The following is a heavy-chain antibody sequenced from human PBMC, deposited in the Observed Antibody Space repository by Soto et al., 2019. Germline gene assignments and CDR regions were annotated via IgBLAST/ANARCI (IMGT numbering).Heavy chain of an antibody. J-gene: IGHJ4*02. CDR3: SVITTSDSDY. D-gene: IGHD3-22*01. CDR2: IIPIFGTA. V-gene: IGHV1-69*13. CDR1: GGTFSSYA. Sequence: GASVKVSCKASGGTFSSYAISWVRQAPGQGLEWMGGIIPIFGTANYAQKFQGRVTITADESTSTAYMELSSLRSEDTAVYYCSVITTSDSDYWGQGTLVTVSS.